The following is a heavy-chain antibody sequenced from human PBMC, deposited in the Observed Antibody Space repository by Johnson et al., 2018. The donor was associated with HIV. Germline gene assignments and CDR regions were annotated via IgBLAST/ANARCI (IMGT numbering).Heavy chain of an antibody. J-gene: IGHJ3*02. CDR3: ARGRYYYDSSGSDAFDI. CDR1: GFTFDDYG. CDR2: INWNGGST. V-gene: IGHV3-20*04. D-gene: IGHD3-22*01. Sequence: QLVESGGGVVQPGGSLRLSCAASGFTFDDYGMSWVRQAPGKGLEWVSGINWNGGSTGYADSVKGRFTISRDNAKNSLYLQMNSLRAEDTALYYCARGRYYYDSSGSDAFDIWGQGTMVTVSS.